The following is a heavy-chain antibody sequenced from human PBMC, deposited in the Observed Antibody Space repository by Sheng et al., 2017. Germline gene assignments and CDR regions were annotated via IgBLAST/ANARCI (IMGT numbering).Heavy chain of an antibody. Sequence: EVQLGGVWGGLVQPGGSLRLSCAASGFTFSTYSMTWVRQAPGKGLEWPFIISTHSNAISYADSVRGRFTISRDNAKNSLYLQMDSLRADDTAVYYCARAHDY. CDR2: ISTHSNAI. J-gene: IGHJ4*01. CDR3: ARAHDY. V-gene: IGHV3-48*01. CDR1: GFTFSTYS.